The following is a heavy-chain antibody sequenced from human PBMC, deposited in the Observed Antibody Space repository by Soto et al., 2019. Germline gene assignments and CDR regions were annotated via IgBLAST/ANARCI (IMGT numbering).Heavy chain of an antibody. V-gene: IGHV4-4*02. CDR3: ARHIGVTGTRGFDY. J-gene: IGHJ4*02. CDR2: VVHLGTT. CDR1: GASISDNNW. D-gene: IGHD6-19*01. Sequence: QVQLQESGPGLVKPSGTVSLTCAVSGASISDNNWWSWVRQPPGKGLEWIGEVVHLGTTNYNPSLRSRVTISMDKSKNQISLTLSSVTAADSALYYCARHIGVTGTRGFDYWGQGTLVTVSS.